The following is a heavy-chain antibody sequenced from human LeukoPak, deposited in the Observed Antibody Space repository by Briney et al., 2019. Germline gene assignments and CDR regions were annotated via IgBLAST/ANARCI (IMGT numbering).Heavy chain of an antibody. CDR2: ISSVGTYM. CDR3: ASSDYVWGKPYYFDS. CDR1: GVTFDRYS. V-gene: IGHV3-21*01. J-gene: IGHJ4*01. D-gene: IGHD3-16*01. Sequence: PGGSLRLSCAVFGVTFDRYSMNWVRQAPGKGLEWVSSISSVGTYMYYADSVKGRFTISRDNSNNSVYLQMDSLRAEDTAVYYCASSDYVWGKPYYFDSWGHGTLLTVSS.